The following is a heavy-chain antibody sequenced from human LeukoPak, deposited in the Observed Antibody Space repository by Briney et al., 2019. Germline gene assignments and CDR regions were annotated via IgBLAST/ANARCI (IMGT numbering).Heavy chain of an antibody. CDR3: AKTGSSSWGYFDY. CDR2: ISFDGSDK. D-gene: IGHD6-13*01. CDR1: GFTFNSYA. Sequence: GGSLRLSCAASGFTFNSYALHWVRQVPDKGLEWVTIISFDGSDKYYADSVKGRFTISRDNSKNTLYLQMNSLRAEDTAVYYCAKTGSSSWGYFDYWGQGTLVTVSS. V-gene: IGHV3-30-3*02. J-gene: IGHJ4*02.